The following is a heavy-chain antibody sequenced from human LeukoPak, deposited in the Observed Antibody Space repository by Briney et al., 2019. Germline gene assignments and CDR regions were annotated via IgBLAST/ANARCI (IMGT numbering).Heavy chain of an antibody. V-gene: IGHV3-23*01. CDR2: ISDTGATT. CDR1: GFNFSSYA. CDR3: AKDTSIGRYCTNGVCSPFDY. D-gene: IGHD2-8*01. Sequence: GGSLRLSCAGSGFNFSSYAMSWVRQAPGKGLEWVSAISDTGATTYDADSVKGRFTISRDNSRSTLYLQMNSLRAEDTALYYCAKDTSIGRYCTNGVCSPFDYWGQGTLVTVSS. J-gene: IGHJ4*02.